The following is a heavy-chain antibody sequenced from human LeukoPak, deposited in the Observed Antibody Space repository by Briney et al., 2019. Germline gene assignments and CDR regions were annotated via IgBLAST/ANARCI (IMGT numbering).Heavy chain of an antibody. V-gene: IGHV4-59*01. D-gene: IGHD5-24*01. J-gene: IGHJ4*02. CDR3: ARGRDGYNLD. Sequence: PSETLSLTCTVSGGSISSYYWSWIRQPPGKGLEWIGYIYYSGSTNYNPSLKSRVTISVDTSKNQFSLKLSSVTAADRAVYYCARGRDGYNLDWGQGTLVTVSS. CDR2: IYYSGST. CDR1: GGSISSYY.